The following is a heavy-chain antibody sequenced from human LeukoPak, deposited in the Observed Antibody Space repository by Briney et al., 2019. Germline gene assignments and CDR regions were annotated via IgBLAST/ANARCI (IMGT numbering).Heavy chain of an antibody. CDR2: IYYSGRT. CDR3: AREMTTWFDP. J-gene: IGHJ5*02. D-gene: IGHD4-11*01. V-gene: IGHV4-39*02. Sequence: KAGGSLRLSCAASGFTFTTYAMSWVRQPPGKGLEWIGSIYYSGRTYYNPSLKSRVTISVDTSKNQCSLKLSSVTAADTAVYYCAREMTTWFDPWGQGTLVTVSS. CDR1: GFTFTTYA.